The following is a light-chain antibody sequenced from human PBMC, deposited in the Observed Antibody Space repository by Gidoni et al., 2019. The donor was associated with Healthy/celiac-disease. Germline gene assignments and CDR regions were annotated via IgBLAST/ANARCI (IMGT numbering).Light chain of an antibody. J-gene: IGKJ2*01. V-gene: IGKV1-13*02. Sequence: IQFTQFPSSLSAAVGDRVTITCRASQSMSSALAWYQQKPGKAPKLLIYDASSLESGVPSRFSGSGSGTDFTLTISSLQPEDFATYYCQQFNSYPPTFGQGTKLEIK. CDR2: DAS. CDR1: QSMSSA. CDR3: QQFNSYPPT.